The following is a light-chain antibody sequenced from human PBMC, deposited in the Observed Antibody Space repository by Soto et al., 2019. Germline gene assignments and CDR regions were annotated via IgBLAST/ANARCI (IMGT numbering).Light chain of an antibody. CDR1: QTIGIY. CDR3: QQSKTFPWT. J-gene: IGKJ1*01. CDR2: GES. Sequence: DIQMSQSPPSLSASVGDRVTITCRASQTIGIYLNWYQHKPGKAPNLLIYGESNLQSGVPSRFSASGSGAEFSLAISNLQPEDFATYYCQQSKTFPWTFGQGTNVEI. V-gene: IGKV1-39*01.